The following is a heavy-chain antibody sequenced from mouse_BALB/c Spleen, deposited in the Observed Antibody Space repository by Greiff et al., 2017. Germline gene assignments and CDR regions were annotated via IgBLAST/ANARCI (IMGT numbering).Heavy chain of an antibody. CDR2: ISDGGSYT. CDR1: GFTFSDYY. D-gene: IGHD5-5*01. J-gene: IGHJ4*01. CDR3: ARATPYYAMDY. Sequence: EVMLVESGGGLVKPGGSLKLSCAASGFTFSDYYMYWVRQTPEKRLEWVATISDGGSYTYYPDSVKGRFTISRDNAKNNLYLQMSSLKSEDTAMYYCARATPYYAMDYWGQGTSVTVSS. V-gene: IGHV5-4*02.